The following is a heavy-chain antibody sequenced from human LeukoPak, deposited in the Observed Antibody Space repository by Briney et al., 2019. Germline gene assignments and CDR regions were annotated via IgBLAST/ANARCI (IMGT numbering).Heavy chain of an antibody. J-gene: IGHJ3*02. CDR2: ISYDGSNK. V-gene: IGHV3-30*18. D-gene: IGHD4-23*01. Sequence: GGSLRLSCAASGFTFSGYGMHWVRQAPGKGLEWVAVISYDGSNKYYADSVKGRFTISRDNSKNTLYLQMNSLGAEDTAVYYCAKDQSRWRGGDAFDIWGQGTMVTVSS. CDR1: GFTFSGYG. CDR3: AKDQSRWRGGDAFDI.